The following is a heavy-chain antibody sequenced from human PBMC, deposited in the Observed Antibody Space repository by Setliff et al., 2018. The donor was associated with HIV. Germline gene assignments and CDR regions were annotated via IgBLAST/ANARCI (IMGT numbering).Heavy chain of an antibody. CDR1: GGSFSNHY. D-gene: IGHD3-3*01. CDR2: VYYSGST. V-gene: IGHV4-59*11. CDR3: ARSYYDFWNGLPRSFDV. J-gene: IGHJ3*01. Sequence: PSETLSLTCTVSGGSFSNHYWSWLRQSPKNGLEWIGYVYYSGSTNYKPSFKSRVSISIDTSRNHFSLNLTSPTTADTAIYYCARSYYDFWNGLPRSFDVWGQGTMVTVSS.